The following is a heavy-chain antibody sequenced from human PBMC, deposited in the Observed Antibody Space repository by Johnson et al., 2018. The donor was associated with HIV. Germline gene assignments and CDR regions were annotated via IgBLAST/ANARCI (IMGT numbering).Heavy chain of an antibody. J-gene: IGHJ3*02. D-gene: IGHD6-19*01. V-gene: IGHV3-13*01. CDR3: ARVAVAGTYAFDI. CDR2: IGTAGDT. CDR1: GFTFSSYD. Sequence: VQLVESGGGLVQPGGSLRLSCAASGFTFSSYDMHWVRQGTGKGLAWVSAIGTAGDTYYPGSVKGRFTISRENAKNSLYLQMNSLRAGDTAVYYCARVAVAGTYAFDIWGEGTMVTVSS.